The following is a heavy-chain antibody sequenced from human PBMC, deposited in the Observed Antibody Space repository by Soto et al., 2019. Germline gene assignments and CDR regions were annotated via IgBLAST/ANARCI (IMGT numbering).Heavy chain of an antibody. V-gene: IGHV4-38-2*01. CDR1: GYSISSGYY. D-gene: IGHD3-9*01. CDR2: IYHSGST. Sequence: SETLSLTCAVSGYSISSGYYWGWIRQPPGKGLEWIGSIYHSGSTYYNPSLKSRVTISVDTSKNQFSLKLSSVTAADTAVYYCATVGVLTGFDYWGQGTLVTVSS. J-gene: IGHJ4*02. CDR3: ATVGVLTGFDY.